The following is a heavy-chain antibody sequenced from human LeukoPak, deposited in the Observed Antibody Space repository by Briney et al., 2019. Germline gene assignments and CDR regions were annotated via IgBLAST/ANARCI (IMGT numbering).Heavy chain of an antibody. CDR2: VYYSGST. D-gene: IGHD2-15*01. V-gene: IGHV4-61*01. CDR3: AIVSVAATYLDY. CDR1: SGSASSVSYY. J-gene: IGHJ4*02. Sequence: PSDTLSLTCTVSSGSASSVSYYWSWIRQPPGKGQDWIGYVYYSGSTKYNPSLKSRVTISVDTSKNQFSLKLSSVTAADTAVYYCAIVSVAATYLDYWGQGSLVTVPS.